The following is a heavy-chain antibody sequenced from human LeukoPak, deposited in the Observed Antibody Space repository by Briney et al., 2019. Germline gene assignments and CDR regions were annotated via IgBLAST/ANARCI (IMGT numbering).Heavy chain of an antibody. J-gene: IGHJ4*02. CDR1: GFTFSTYA. CDR3: AKGNGYSYGRYYFDY. Sequence: SGGSLRLPCAASGFTFSTYAMSWVRQAPGKGLEWVSAITASGGNTYYADSVKGRFTISRDNSKNTLYLQVNSLRAEDTAVYYCAKGNGYSYGRYYFDYWGQGTLVTVSS. D-gene: IGHD5-18*01. V-gene: IGHV3-23*01. CDR2: ITASGGNT.